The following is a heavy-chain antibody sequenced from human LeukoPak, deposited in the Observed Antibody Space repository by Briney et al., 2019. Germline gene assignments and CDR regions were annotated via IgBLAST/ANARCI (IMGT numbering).Heavy chain of an antibody. CDR3: AKSLTYYDFWSGYYRDDGAFDI. D-gene: IGHD3-3*01. V-gene: IGHV3-23*01. CDR1: GFTFSSYA. Sequence: GGSLRLSCAASGFTFSSYAMSWVRQAPGKGLEWVSAISGSGGSTYYADSVKGRFTISRDNSKNTLYLQMSSLRAEDTAVYYCAKSLTYYDFWSGYYRDDGAFDIWGQGTMVTVSS. J-gene: IGHJ3*02. CDR2: ISGSGGST.